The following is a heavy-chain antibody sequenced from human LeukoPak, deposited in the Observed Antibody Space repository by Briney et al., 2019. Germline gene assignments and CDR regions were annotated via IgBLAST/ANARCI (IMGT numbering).Heavy chain of an antibody. CDR1: GGTFSTYA. V-gene: IGHV1-69*04. Sequence: ASVKVSCKASGGTFSTYAFNWVRQAPGQGLEWMGRIIPVVGIVNYAHKVLGRVTIIADKSTSTVYMELSSLRSEDTAVYYCARDPPRYNCSSTSCYTAPDYYMDVWGKGTTVTVSS. CDR2: IIPVVGIV. CDR3: ARDPPRYNCSSTSCYTAPDYYMDV. D-gene: IGHD2-2*02. J-gene: IGHJ6*03.